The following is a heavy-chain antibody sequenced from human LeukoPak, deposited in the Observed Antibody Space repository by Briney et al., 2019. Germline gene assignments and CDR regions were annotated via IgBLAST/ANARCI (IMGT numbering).Heavy chain of an antibody. V-gene: IGHV3-64*01. CDR3: ARYCSGVSCYSGYDY. CDR2: ISSDGGGT. D-gene: IGHD2-15*01. J-gene: IGHJ4*02. CDR1: GFTFSSFW. Sequence: GGSLRLSCAASGFTFSSFWMHWVRQAPGKGLEYVSAISSDGGGTYYANSVKGRFTISRDNSKNTLYLQMGSLRAEDMAVYYCARYCSGVSCYSGYDYWGQGTLVTVSS.